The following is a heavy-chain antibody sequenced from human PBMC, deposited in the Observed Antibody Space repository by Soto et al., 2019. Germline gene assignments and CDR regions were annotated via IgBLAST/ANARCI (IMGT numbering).Heavy chain of an antibody. Sequence: EVQLVESGGGLVQPGGSLRLSCAASGFTFSSYAMHWVRQAPGKGLEYVSAISSNGGSTYYANSVKGRFTISRDNSQNTLYLQMDSLRAEDMAVYYCARQWLDSYYFDYWGQGTLVTVSS. D-gene: IGHD6-19*01. CDR2: ISSNGGST. CDR1: GFTFSSYA. CDR3: ARQWLDSYYFDY. J-gene: IGHJ4*02. V-gene: IGHV3-64*01.